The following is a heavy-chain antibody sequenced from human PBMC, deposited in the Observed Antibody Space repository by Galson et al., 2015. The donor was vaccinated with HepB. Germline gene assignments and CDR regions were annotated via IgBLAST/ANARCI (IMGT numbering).Heavy chain of an antibody. J-gene: IGHJ4*02. CDR1: GYTFTSYA. V-gene: IGHV7-4-1*02. Sequence: KVSCKASGYTFTSYAMNWVRQAPGQGLEWMGWINTNTGNPTYAQGFTGRFVFSLDTSVSTAYLQISSLKAEDTAVYYCARDFRVVEDSSGWYFPLDYWGQGTLVTVSS. CDR3: ARDFRVVEDSSGWYFPLDY. D-gene: IGHD6-19*01. CDR2: INTNTGNP.